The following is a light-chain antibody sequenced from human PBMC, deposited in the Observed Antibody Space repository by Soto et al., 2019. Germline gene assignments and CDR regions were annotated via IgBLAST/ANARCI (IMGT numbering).Light chain of an antibody. CDR3: AAWDATLNGL. Sequence: QSVLTQPPSASGTPGQRVTISCSGSSSNIGSNTVNWYQQVPGTAPKLLIYSNNQRPSGGADRFSGSKSGTSASLAISGLQSEDEADYYCAAWDATLNGLFGGGTKLTVL. J-gene: IGLJ2*01. CDR1: SSNIGSNT. CDR2: SNN. V-gene: IGLV1-44*01.